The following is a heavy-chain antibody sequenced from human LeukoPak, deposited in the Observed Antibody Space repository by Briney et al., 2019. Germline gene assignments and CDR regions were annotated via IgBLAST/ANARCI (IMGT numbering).Heavy chain of an antibody. CDR2: LYPGDSDA. V-gene: IGHV5-51*01. Sequence: GESPQPSCKGSGYSFTSYWIGWVRQMPGKGLEWMGILYPGDSDARYSPSFQGQVTISADKSISTTYLHWSSLKASDTAMYYWARWLGYCSSSSCYQPFDYWGQGTLVTVSS. CDR3: ARWLGYCSSSSCYQPFDY. D-gene: IGHD2-2*01. J-gene: IGHJ4*02. CDR1: GYSFTSYW.